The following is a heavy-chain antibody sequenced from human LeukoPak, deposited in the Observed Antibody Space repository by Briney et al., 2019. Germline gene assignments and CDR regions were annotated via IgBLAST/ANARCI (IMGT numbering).Heavy chain of an antibody. CDR1: GDSFSTYD. CDR2: ISPIFGKS. J-gene: IGHJ4*02. CDR3: ATFINGGFDL. Sequence: PVKVSCKASGDSFSTYDMTWVRQAPGQGLECVGGISPIFGKSNHAQKFQGRVSITADESTTTVYMELTNLRSDDTAIYYCATFINGGFDLWGPGTRVTVSS. D-gene: IGHD3-10*01. V-gene: IGHV1-69*13.